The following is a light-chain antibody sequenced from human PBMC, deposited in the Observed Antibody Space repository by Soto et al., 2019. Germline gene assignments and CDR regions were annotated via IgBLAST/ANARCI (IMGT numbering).Light chain of an antibody. CDR1: QSVSTN. CDR3: QHYNELPLT. J-gene: IGKJ4*01. CDR2: GAS. V-gene: IGKV3-15*01. Sequence: EIGMTQSPATLSVSPRERATLSCRASQSVSTNLAWYQQKPGQGPRLLIFGASTRAIGIPARFSGSGSGTDFTLTISSLQSEDFAVYYCQHYNELPLTFGGGTKVDNK.